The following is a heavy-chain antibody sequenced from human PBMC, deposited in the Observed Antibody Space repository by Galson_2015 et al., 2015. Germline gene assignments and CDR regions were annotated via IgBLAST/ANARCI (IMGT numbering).Heavy chain of an antibody. Sequence: LSLTCTVSGGSISSSSSYWGWLRQPPGTGLEWIGTISYSESTYYNPSLKSRLTISVDTSKNQFSLRLSSVTATDTAVYYCARDIAAGFWGQGTLVTV. CDR3: ARDIAAGF. CDR1: GGSISSSSSY. CDR2: ISYSEST. V-gene: IGHV4-39*02. J-gene: IGHJ4*02. D-gene: IGHD3-9*01.